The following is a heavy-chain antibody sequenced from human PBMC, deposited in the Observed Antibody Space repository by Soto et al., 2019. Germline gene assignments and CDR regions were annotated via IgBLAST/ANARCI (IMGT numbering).Heavy chain of an antibody. J-gene: IGHJ4*02. Sequence: EAQLVESGGGLVQPGRSLRLSCVASGFTFDDYAIHWVRQAPGKCLEWVSGISWNGAATGYADSVKGRFTISRDNAKNSLYLQMSSLGTEDTAIYYCTNLPLYGSGFDCWGQGTLVTVSS. V-gene: IGHV3-9*01. D-gene: IGHD3-10*01. CDR2: ISWNGAAT. CDR3: TNLPLYGSGFDC. CDR1: GFTFDDYA.